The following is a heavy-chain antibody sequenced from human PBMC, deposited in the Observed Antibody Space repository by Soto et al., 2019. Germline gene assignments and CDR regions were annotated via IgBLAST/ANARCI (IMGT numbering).Heavy chain of an antibody. V-gene: IGHV3-30*03. CDR3: ARGSRGYSYGYNDY. CDR2: VSADGKRK. J-gene: IGHJ4*02. Sequence: QVQLVESGGGVVQPGGSLRLSCAASGFRFDDYRLHWVRQAPGKGLEWVTLVSADGKRKYYADAVQGRFSISRDNAKNTLYLQLNSLRAEDTAVYYCARGSRGYSYGYNDYWGQGTLVSVSS. CDR1: GFRFDDYR. D-gene: IGHD5-18*01.